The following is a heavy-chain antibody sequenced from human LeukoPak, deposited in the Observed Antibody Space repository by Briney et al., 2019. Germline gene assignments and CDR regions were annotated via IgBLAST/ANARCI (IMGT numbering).Heavy chain of an antibody. Sequence: PGGSLRLSCAASGFTFSSYAMSWVRQAPGKGLEWVSPISGSGSSTYYADSVKGRFTISRDNSKNTLYLQMNSLRAEDTALYYCAKVIYGGSTSSGLDYWGQGTLVTVSS. CDR3: AKVIYGGSTSSGLDY. J-gene: IGHJ4*02. D-gene: IGHD2-2*01. V-gene: IGHV3-23*01. CDR2: ISGSGSST. CDR1: GFTFSSYA.